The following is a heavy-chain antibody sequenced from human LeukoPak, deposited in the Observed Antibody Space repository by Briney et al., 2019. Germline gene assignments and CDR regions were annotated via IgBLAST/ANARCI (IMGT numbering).Heavy chain of an antibody. Sequence: KPGGSLRLSCAASGFTFTSYSMNWVRQAPGKGLEWVSSISSSSSYIYYADSVKGRFTISRDNAKNSLYLQMNSLRAEDTAVYYCARIAVPWVGIKAAFDIWGQGTMVTVSS. CDR1: GFTFTSYS. V-gene: IGHV3-21*01. CDR3: ARIAVPWVGIKAAFDI. CDR2: ISSSSSYI. D-gene: IGHD6-19*01. J-gene: IGHJ3*02.